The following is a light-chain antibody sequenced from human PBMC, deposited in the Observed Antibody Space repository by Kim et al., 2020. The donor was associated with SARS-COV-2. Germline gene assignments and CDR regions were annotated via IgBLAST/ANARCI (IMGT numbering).Light chain of an antibody. Sequence: SVGDRVFITCRTSQSISTHLNWYRQKPRKAPELLIYAASTLQTGVPSRFSGSVSGTEFTLTIRALQPGDSATYFCQQGYSSPQITFGQGTRLEIK. V-gene: IGKV1-39*01. CDR3: QQGYSSPQIT. CDR1: QSISTH. J-gene: IGKJ5*01. CDR2: AAS.